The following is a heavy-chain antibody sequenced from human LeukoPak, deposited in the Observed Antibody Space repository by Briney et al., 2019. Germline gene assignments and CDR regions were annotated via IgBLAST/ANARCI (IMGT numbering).Heavy chain of an antibody. D-gene: IGHD1-26*01. Sequence: PGGSLRLSCAASGFTFSSYAMHWVRQAPRKGLEYVSSISSNGGGTYYANSVKGRFTISRDNSNNTLYLQMGSLRAEDMAVYFCARARDSGYLDNWGQGTLVTVSS. J-gene: IGHJ4*02. V-gene: IGHV3-64*01. CDR2: ISSNGGGT. CDR1: GFTFSSYA. CDR3: ARARDSGYLDN.